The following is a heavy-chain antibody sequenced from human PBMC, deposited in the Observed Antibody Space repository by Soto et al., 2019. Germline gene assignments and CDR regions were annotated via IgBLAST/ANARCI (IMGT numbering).Heavy chain of an antibody. D-gene: IGHD2-15*01. J-gene: IGHJ4*02. CDR1: GFTFSSYG. CDR3: AGGGYCSGGSCHPLWLDY. V-gene: IGHV3-33*01. CDR2: IWYDGSNK. Sequence: QVQLVESGGGVVQPGRSLRLSCAASGFTFSSYGMHWVRQAPGKGLEWVAVIWYDGSNKYYADSVKGRFTISRDNSKNTLYLQMNSLRAEDTAVYYCAGGGYCSGGSCHPLWLDYWGQGTLVTVSS.